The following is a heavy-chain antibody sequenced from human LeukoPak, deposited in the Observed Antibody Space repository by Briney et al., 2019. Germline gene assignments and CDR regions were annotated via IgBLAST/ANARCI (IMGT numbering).Heavy chain of an antibody. CDR3: ARSLLLWFGEPHNWFDP. CDR1: GGSISSNSYY. Sequence: KTSETLSLTCTVSGGSISSNSYYWGWIRQPPGKGPEWIASLSYSGSTSYNPSLKSRVTISVDTSKNQFSLKLISVTAADTAVYYCARSLLLWFGEPHNWFDPWGQGTLATVSS. D-gene: IGHD3-10*01. J-gene: IGHJ5*02. V-gene: IGHV4-39*07. CDR2: LSYSGST.